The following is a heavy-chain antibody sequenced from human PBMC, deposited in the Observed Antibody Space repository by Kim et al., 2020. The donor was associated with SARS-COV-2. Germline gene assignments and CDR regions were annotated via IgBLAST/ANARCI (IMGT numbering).Heavy chain of an antibody. Sequence: ADSVKGRFTISRDNAKNSLYLQMNSLRAEDTAVYYCARDVDRVAATGIDYWGQGTLVTVSS. V-gene: IGHV3-21*01. J-gene: IGHJ4*02. D-gene: IGHD2-15*01. CDR3: ARDVDRVAATGIDY.